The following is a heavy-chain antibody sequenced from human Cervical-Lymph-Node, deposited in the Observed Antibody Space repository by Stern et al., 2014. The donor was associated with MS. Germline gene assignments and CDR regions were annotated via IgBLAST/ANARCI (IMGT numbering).Heavy chain of an antibody. Sequence: EVPLEESGGGLVQPGGSLRLSCAASGFTFSTYDMSWVRRAPGKGPQFVSAISTTGGTTYYADSVKGRFTISRDNSKNTLYLQMNSLRAEDTAVYYCAKKSGSGWYYVSWGQGSLVTVSS. CDR1: GFTFSTYD. D-gene: IGHD6-19*01. V-gene: IGHV3-23*04. CDR3: AKKSGSGWYYVS. J-gene: IGHJ5*02. CDR2: ISTTGGTT.